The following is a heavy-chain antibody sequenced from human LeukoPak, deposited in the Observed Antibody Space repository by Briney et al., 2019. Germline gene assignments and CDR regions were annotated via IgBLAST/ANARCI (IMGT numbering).Heavy chain of an antibody. CDR2: IYPGDSDT. Sequence: GESLKISCKGSGYSFTSYWIGWVRQVPGKGLEWMGIIYPGDSDTRYSPSFQGQVTISADKSISTAYLQWSSLKASDTAMYYCARRHCSSTSCYAFDIWGQGTMVTVSS. V-gene: IGHV5-51*01. J-gene: IGHJ3*02. CDR1: GYSFTSYW. D-gene: IGHD2-2*01. CDR3: ARRHCSSTSCYAFDI.